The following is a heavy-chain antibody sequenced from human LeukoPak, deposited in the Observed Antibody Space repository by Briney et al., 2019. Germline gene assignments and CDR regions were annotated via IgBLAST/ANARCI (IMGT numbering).Heavy chain of an antibody. V-gene: IGHV1-18*01. D-gene: IGHD6-13*01. CDR2: IHIYRGNT. Sequence: GASVKVSCKASGYSSSNYGISWVRQAPGQGLEWMGWIHIYRGNTNYAQKFQGRVTMTTDTSTSTVYMEVRGLRSDDTAMYYCARDVGITVADSFDPWGQGPWSPSPQ. J-gene: IGHJ5*02. CDR3: ARDVGITVADSFDP. CDR1: GYSSSNYG.